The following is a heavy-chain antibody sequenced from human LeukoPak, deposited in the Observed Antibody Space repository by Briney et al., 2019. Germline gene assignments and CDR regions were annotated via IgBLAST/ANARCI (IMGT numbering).Heavy chain of an antibody. D-gene: IGHD1-26*01. CDR2: IYYSGST. CDR1: GGSISSGGYY. V-gene: IGHV4-31*03. J-gene: IGHJ5*02. CDR3: VASGTHWFDP. Sequence: SQTLSLTCTVSGGSISSGGYYWSWIRQHPGKGLEWIGYIYYSGSTYYNPSLKSRVTISVDTSKNQFSLKLSSVTAADTAVYYCVASGTHWFDPWGQGTLVTVSS.